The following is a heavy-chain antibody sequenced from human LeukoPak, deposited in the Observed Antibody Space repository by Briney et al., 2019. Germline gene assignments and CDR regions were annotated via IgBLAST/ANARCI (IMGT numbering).Heavy chain of an antibody. V-gene: IGHV1-69*13. CDR2: IIPIFGTA. CDR1: GPTDSSYA. CDR3: ARSLSYSSGWDY. J-gene: IGHJ4*02. Sequence: ASVKVSCKASGPTDSSYAISWVRQAPGQGLEWMGGIIPIFGTANYAQKFQGRVTITADESTSTAYMELSSLRSEDTAVYYCARSLSYSSGWDYWGQGTLVTVSS. D-gene: IGHD6-19*01.